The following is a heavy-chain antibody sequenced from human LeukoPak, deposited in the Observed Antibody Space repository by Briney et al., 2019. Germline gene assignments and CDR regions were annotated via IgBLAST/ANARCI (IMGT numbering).Heavy chain of an antibody. J-gene: IGHJ4*02. V-gene: IGHV3-23*01. Sequence: SGGSLRLSCAASGFTFSSYAMSWVRQAPGKGLEWVSAISGSGGSTYYADSVKGRFTISRDNSKNTLYLLMNSLRAEDTAVYYCAKDVGHHTRLGGQGTLVTVSS. CDR3: AKDVGHHTRL. CDR1: GFTFSSYA. CDR2: ISGSGGST. D-gene: IGHD1-14*01.